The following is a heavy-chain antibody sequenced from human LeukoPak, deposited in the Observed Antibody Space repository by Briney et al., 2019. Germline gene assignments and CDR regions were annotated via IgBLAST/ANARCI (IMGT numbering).Heavy chain of an antibody. CDR3: AKAYIRIPPAIWFFLSD. Sequence: GGSLRLSCAASGFTFTNYAMSWVRQAPGEGLEWVAGISGSGGSTYYADSVKGRFTISRDNSKNTMYLEMNSLRADDTAVYYCAKAYIRIPPAIWFFLSDWGQGTLVTVSS. CDR2: ISGSGGST. V-gene: IGHV3-23*01. D-gene: IGHD2-2*01. CDR1: GFTFTNYA. J-gene: IGHJ4*02.